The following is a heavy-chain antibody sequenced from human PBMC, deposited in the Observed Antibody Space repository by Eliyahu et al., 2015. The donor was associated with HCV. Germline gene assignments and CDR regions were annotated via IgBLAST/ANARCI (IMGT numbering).Heavy chain of an antibody. CDR3: ARAIFGVVIDPFDI. CDR2: ISYDGTNE. J-gene: IGHJ3*02. CDR1: GFXFSRXA. Sequence: QVQLVESGGGVVQPGXSLRLSCAASGFXFSRXAIHWVRQAPGKGLEWVAVISYDGTNEYYADSVKGRFTISRDNSKNTLYLQMNSLRDEDTAVYYCARAIFGVVIDPFDIWGQGTMVIVSS. V-gene: IGHV3-30*04. D-gene: IGHD3-3*01.